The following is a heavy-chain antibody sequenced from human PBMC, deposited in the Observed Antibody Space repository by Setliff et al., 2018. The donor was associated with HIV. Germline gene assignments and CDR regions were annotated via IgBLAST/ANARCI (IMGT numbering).Heavy chain of an antibody. J-gene: IGHJ4*03. D-gene: IGHD1-20*01. CDR3: ARANSLLQYNEGWSPENPFNI. CDR2: ISGFNAKT. V-gene: IGHV1-18*01. Sequence: ASVKVSCKASGYNFNTYGVSWVRQAPGQGPEWMGWISGFNAKTLYAPKFQDRVTLTTDTSTTTAHMVLRSLRIDDTAIYYCARANSLLQYNEGWSPENPFNIWGQGTLVTVSS. CDR1: GYNFNTYG.